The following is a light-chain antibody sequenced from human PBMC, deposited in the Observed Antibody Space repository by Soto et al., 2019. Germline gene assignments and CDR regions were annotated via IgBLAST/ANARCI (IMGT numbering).Light chain of an antibody. CDR2: AAS. CDR3: QQSYRTPYT. Sequence: DIQMTQSPSSLSASVGDRVTITCRASQSISSYLNWYQQKPGKAPKLLIYAASSLQSGVPSRFSGSGSGTEFTLTISILQPEDCATYYCQQSYRTPYTFGQGTKLEIK. V-gene: IGKV1-39*01. J-gene: IGKJ2*01. CDR1: QSISSY.